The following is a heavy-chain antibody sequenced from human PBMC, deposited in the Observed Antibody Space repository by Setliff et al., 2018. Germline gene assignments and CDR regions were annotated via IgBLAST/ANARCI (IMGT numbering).Heavy chain of an antibody. CDR3: AKNTVTSHYYYYYGMDV. J-gene: IGHJ6*02. CDR2: MNPNSGNT. Sequence: ASVKVSCKASGYTFTSYAMHWVRQAPGQGLEWMGWMNPNSGNTGYAQKFQGRVTMTRNTSISTAYMELSSLRSEDTAVYYCAKNTVTSHYYYYYGMDVWGQGTTVTVSS. V-gene: IGHV1-8*02. D-gene: IGHD4-17*01. CDR1: GYTFTSYA.